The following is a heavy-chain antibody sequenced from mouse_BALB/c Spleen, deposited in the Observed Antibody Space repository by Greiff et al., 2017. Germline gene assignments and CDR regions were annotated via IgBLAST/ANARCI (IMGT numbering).Heavy chain of an antibody. CDR2: IWAGGST. J-gene: IGHJ2*01. V-gene: IGHV2-9*02. Sequence: VKLMESGPGLVAPSQSLSITCTVSGFSLTSYGVHWVRQPPGKGLEWLGVIWAGGSTNYNSALMSRLSISKDNSKSQVFLKMNSLQTDDTAMYYCARGGYDEVYFDYWGQGTTLTVSS. D-gene: IGHD2-14*01. CDR1: GFSLTSYG. CDR3: ARGGYDEVYFDY.